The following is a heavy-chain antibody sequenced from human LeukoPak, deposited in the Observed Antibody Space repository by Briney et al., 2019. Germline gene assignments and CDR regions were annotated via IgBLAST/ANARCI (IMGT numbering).Heavy chain of an antibody. J-gene: IGHJ4*02. CDR2: ISGNGDST. Sequence: PGGSLRLSCAASGFTFSNYAMSWVRQAPGKGLEWVSAISGNGDSTYYADSVKGRFTISSDNSKNTLYLQMNSLRAEDTAVYYCAKDAYHIYSSRWYCFDYWGQGTLVTVSS. CDR3: AKDAYHIYSSRWYCFDY. CDR1: GFTFSNYA. V-gene: IGHV3-23*01. D-gene: IGHD6-13*01.